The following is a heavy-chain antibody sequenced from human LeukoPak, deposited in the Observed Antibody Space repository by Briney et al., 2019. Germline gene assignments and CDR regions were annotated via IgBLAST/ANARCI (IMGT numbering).Heavy chain of an antibody. J-gene: IGHJ6*03. CDR3: AITRGVPANCMDV. V-gene: IGHV4-59*02. Sequence: SETLSLTCTVSGGSVSSYYWSWIRQPPGKGLEWIAYIYYSGRTNYNPSLKSRVTISVDTSKNQFSLKLNFVTAADTAVYYCAITRGVPANCMDVWGKGTTVTVSS. CDR1: GGSVSSYY. CDR2: IYYSGRT. D-gene: IGHD2-2*01.